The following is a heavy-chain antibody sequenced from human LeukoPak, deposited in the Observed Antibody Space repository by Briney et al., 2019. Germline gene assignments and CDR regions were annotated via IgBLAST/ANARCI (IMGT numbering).Heavy chain of an antibody. CDR2: INPNSGGT. V-gene: IGHV1-2*06. CDR1: GYTFTGYY. J-gene: IGHJ4*02. Sequence: GASVKVSCKASGYTFTGYYMHWVRQAPGQGLEWMGRINPNSGGTNYAQKFQGRVTMIRDTSISTAYMELSRLRSDDTAVYYCASSYYYDSSGYYRDFDYWGQGTLVTVSS. D-gene: IGHD3-22*01. CDR3: ASSYYYDSSGYYRDFDY.